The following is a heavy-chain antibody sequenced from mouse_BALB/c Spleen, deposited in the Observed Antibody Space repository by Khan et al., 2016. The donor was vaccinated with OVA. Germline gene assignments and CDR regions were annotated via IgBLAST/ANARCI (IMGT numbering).Heavy chain of an antibody. V-gene: IGHV9-3-1*01. Sequence: QIQLVQSGPELKKPGETVKISCKASGYTFTNYGMNWVKQAPGKGLKWMGWIYTYTGEPTYADDFKGRFAFSLESSASTAYLQINNLTNEDTATYLCARGSGRAMDYWGQGTSVTVSS. CDR3: ARGSGRAMDY. CDR1: GYTFTNYG. D-gene: IGHD1-3*01. CDR2: IYTYTGEP. J-gene: IGHJ4*01.